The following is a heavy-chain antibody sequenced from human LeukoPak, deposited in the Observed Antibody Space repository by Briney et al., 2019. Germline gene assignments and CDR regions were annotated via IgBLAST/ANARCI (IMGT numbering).Heavy chain of an antibody. CDR1: GYTFTGYY. V-gene: IGHV1-2*02. J-gene: IGHJ4*02. CDR3: ASTVGQRDNSYDLGA. CDR2: INPNSGGT. Sequence: ASVKVSCKASGYTFTGYYMHWVRQAPGQGLEWMGGINPNSGGTNYAQRFQGRVTMTTQTSISTAYMELSSLESDDTAMYYCASTVGQRDNSYDLGAWGQGTLVTVSS. D-gene: IGHD5-18*01.